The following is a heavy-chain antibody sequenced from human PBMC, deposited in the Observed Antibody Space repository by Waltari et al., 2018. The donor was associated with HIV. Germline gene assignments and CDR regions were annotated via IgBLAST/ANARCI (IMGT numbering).Heavy chain of an antibody. D-gene: IGHD3-10*01. CDR1: EFTVTNAW. CDR2: IKSKHDGGTT. Sequence: EVQLVDSGGGLVKPGGSLRLSCTASEFTVTNAWMSWFRQAPGKGLEWVGRIKSKHDGGTTDYAAPVKGRFTISRDDSNNTLYLQMNSLMTEDTAVYYCTTGVTMIRGVLYWYFDLWGRGTLVTVSS. CDR3: TTGVTMIRGVLYWYFDL. V-gene: IGHV3-15*01. J-gene: IGHJ2*01.